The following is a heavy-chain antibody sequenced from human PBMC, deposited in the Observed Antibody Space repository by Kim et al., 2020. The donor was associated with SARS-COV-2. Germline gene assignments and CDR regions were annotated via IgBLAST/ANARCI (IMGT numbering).Heavy chain of an antibody. CDR3: ARALYNFEHFQH. Sequence: ASVKVSCKASGYTFTGYYMHWVRQALGQGLEWMGRINLNSGDTNYAQKFQDRVTMTRDTSISTAYMELSRLRSDDTAVYYCARALYNFEHFQHWGQGTLVTVSS. V-gene: IGHV1-2*06. J-gene: IGHJ1*01. CDR1: GYTFTGYY. D-gene: IGHD1-20*01. CDR2: INLNSGDT.